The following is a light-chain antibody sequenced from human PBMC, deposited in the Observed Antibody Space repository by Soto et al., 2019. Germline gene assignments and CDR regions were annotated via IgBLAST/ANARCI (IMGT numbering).Light chain of an antibody. CDR2: EVS. J-gene: IGLJ2*01. CDR3: SSFAGNNNLV. CDR1: SSDVGGYNY. V-gene: IGLV2-8*01. Sequence: QSVLTQPPSASGSPGQSVTISCTGTSSDVGGYNYVSWYQQHPGEAPKLMISEVSKRPSGVPDRFSGSKSGNTASLTVSGLQAEDEADYYCSSFAGNNNLVFGGGTKVTVL.